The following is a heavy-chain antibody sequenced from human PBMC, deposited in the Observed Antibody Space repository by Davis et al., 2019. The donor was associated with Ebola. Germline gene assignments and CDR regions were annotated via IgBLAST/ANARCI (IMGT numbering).Heavy chain of an antibody. CDR1: GGTFNNYA. J-gene: IGHJ6*03. CDR2: IIPDAFIT. Sequence: SVKVSCKASGGTFNNYAFGWVRQAPGQGLEWMGEIIPDAFITNYAQKFQGRVTITADKSTNTVYMELGSLRSDDTAVYFCARERRNHYMDVWGRGTTVTVSS. V-gene: IGHV1-69*10. CDR3: ARERRNHYMDV.